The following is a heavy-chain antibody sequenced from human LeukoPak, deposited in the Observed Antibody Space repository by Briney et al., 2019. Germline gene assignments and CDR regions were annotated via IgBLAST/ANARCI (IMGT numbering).Heavy chain of an antibody. J-gene: IGHJ4*02. CDR2: IDTNTGNP. V-gene: IGHV7-4-1*02. D-gene: IGHD3-22*01. CDR1: GYTFSSNA. Sequence: ASVKVSCKASGYTFSSNAINWVRQAPGQGLEWMGWIDTNTGNPTYAQGFTGQFVFSLDTSVSTAYLQISSLKAEDTAEYFCARGYDSSGYFSDWGQGTLVTVSS. CDR3: ARGYDSSGYFSD.